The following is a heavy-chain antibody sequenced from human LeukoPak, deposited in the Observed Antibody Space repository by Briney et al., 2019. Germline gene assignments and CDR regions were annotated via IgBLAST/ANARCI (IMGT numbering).Heavy chain of an antibody. CDR3: ARDLVITMIVVADAFDI. Sequence: GGSLRLSCAASGFTFSDHYMSWIRQVPGKGLEWVSYISTSGTYTNYADSVKGRFTISRDNAKNSLYLQMNSLRAEDTAVYYCARDLVITMIVVADAFDIWGQGTMVTVSS. J-gene: IGHJ3*02. D-gene: IGHD3-22*01. V-gene: IGHV3-11*06. CDR1: GFTFSDHY. CDR2: ISTSGTYT.